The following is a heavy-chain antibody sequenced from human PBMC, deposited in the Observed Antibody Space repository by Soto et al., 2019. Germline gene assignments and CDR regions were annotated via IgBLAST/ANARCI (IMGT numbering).Heavy chain of an antibody. Sequence: GASVKVSCKASGGTFSSYAISWVRQAPGQGLEWMGGIIPIFGTANYAQKFQGRVTITADESTSTAYMELSSLRSEDTAVYYCATTAMVDQWGGWFDPWGQGTLVTVSS. CDR2: IIPIFGTA. D-gene: IGHD5-18*01. J-gene: IGHJ5*02. CDR3: ATTAMVDQWGGWFDP. CDR1: GGTFSSYA. V-gene: IGHV1-69*13.